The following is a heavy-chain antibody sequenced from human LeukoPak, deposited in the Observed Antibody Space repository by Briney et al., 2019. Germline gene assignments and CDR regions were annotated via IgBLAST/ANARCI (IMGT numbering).Heavy chain of an antibody. CDR2: ISSSSYI. J-gene: IGHJ4*02. D-gene: IGHD6-13*01. V-gene: IGHV3-21*01. CDR1: GFTFSSYS. Sequence: PGGSLRPSCAASGFTFSSYSMNWVRQAPGKGLEWVSSISSSSYIYYADSVKGRFTISRDNAKNSLYLQMNSLRAEDTAVYYCARDRTRQQLVPEDYWGQGTLVTVSS. CDR3: ARDRTRQQLVPEDY.